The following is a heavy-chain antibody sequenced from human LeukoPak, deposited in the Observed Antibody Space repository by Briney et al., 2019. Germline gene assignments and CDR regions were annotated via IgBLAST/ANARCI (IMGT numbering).Heavy chain of an antibody. CDR3: ARDCRQLVLYYYYYGMDV. J-gene: IGHJ6*02. CDR1: GFTFSSYS. V-gene: IGHV3-21*01. D-gene: IGHD6-13*01. Sequence: PGGSLRLSCAASGFTFSSYSMNWVRQAPGKGLEWVSSISSSSSYIYYADSVKGRFTISRDNAKNSLYLQMNSLRAEDTAVYYCARDCRQLVLYYYYYGMDVWGQGTTVTVSS. CDR2: ISSSSSYI.